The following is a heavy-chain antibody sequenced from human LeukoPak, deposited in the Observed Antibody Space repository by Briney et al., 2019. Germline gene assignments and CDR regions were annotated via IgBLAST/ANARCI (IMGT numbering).Heavy chain of an antibody. Sequence: SETLSLTCTVSGGSITSGSYYWGWIRQPPGKGLEWIGSIYYSGSTYYNPSLKSRITISLDTSKNQFSLKLSSVTAADTAMYYCAGDKTFEVVNYFDYWGQGTPVTVSS. CDR3: AGDKTFEVVNYFDY. J-gene: IGHJ4*02. D-gene: IGHD3-3*01. CDR2: IYYSGST. CDR1: GGSITSGSYY. V-gene: IGHV4-39*07.